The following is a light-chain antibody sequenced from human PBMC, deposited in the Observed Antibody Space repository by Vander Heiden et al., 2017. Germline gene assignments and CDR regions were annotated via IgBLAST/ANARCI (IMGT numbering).Light chain of an antibody. CDR3: MQALETRYT. Sequence: DVVVTQSPLSLPVSPGEPASISCRSSQSLLHSDGYNYLDWYLQKPGQSPQLLIYLGSNRASGVPDRFSGSGSGTDFTLKISRVEAEDVGIYYCMQALETRYTFGQGTKLEIE. V-gene: IGKV2-28*01. CDR1: QSLLHSDGYNY. CDR2: LGS. J-gene: IGKJ2*01.